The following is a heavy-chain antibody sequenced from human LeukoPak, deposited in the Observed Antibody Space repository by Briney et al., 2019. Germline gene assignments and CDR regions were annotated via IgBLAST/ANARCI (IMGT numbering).Heavy chain of an antibody. CDR3: AKGRGASAGYSPDS. V-gene: IGHV3-30-3*01. D-gene: IGHD6-19*01. J-gene: IGHJ4*02. CDR1: GFTFRSYA. Sequence: PRRSLRLSCGVSGFTFRSYAMHWVRQAPGKGLEWVAIISSDGSNTYQADSVKGRFTISRDNSKNTLYLQVSSLRAEDTAVYYCAKGRGASAGYSPDSWGQGTLVTVSS. CDR2: ISSDGSNT.